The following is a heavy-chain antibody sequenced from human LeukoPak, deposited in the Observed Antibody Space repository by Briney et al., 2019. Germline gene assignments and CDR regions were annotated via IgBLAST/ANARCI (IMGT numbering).Heavy chain of an antibody. Sequence: SVKVSCKASRGTFSSYAISWVRQAPGQGLEWMGGIIPIFGTANYAQKFQGRVAITADESTSTAYMELSSLRSEDTAVYYCALIATVVTPINGSVDYWGQGTLVTVSS. D-gene: IGHD4-23*01. J-gene: IGHJ4*02. V-gene: IGHV1-69*13. CDR2: IIPIFGTA. CDR3: ALIATVVTPINGSVDY. CDR1: RGTFSSYA.